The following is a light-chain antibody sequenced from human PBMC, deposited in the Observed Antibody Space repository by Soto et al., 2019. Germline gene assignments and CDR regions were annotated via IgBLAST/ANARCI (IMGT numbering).Light chain of an antibody. CDR3: QQAYPFPWT. J-gene: IGKJ1*01. CDR1: QTLNNY. V-gene: IGKV1-39*01. Sequence: DVQLTQSPSSLSASVGDRVTITCRASQTLNNYLNWYQHKPGEAPKFLIFASSSLQSGVPSRFSGRASGTEFTLTIDNLQPEDFATHFSQQAYPFPWTFXQGTKVDIK. CDR2: ASS.